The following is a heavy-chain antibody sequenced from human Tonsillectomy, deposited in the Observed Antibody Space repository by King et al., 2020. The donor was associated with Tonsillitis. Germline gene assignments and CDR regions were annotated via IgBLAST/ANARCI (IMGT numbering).Heavy chain of an antibody. CDR3: TRSQAGSNWFDP. Sequence: TLKESGPALVKPTQTLTLTCTFSGFSLSTDEMRVSWVRQPPGKALEWLARIDWDDEKFYSTSLKTRLTISRDTSKNQVVLRMTNMDPGDTATYYCTRSQAGSNWFDPWGRGTLVTVSS. CDR1: GFSLSTDEMR. J-gene: IGHJ5*02. V-gene: IGHV2-70*04. CDR2: IDWDDEK.